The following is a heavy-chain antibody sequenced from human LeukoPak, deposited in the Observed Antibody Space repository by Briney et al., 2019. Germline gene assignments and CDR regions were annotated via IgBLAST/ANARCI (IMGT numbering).Heavy chain of an antibody. CDR1: GFNFESYS. CDR3: AKDQYSSIYYYDSSGYYNLYAFDI. Sequence: PGGSLRLSCAASGFNFESYSMNWVRQAPGKGLEWVSSISFSGPYIYYAASVKGRFTISRDNSKNTLYLQMNSLRAEDTAVYYCAKDQYSSIYYYDSSGYYNLYAFDIWGQGTMVTVSS. J-gene: IGHJ3*02. CDR2: ISFSGPYI. D-gene: IGHD3-22*01. V-gene: IGHV3-21*04.